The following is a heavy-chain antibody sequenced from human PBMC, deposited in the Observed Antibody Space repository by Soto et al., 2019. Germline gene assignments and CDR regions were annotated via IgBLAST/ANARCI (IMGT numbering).Heavy chain of an antibody. CDR3: ARDGFCTSTTCRIGNWFDP. V-gene: IGHV4-34*01. D-gene: IGHD2-2*03. J-gene: IGHJ5*02. CDR2: INHRGST. Sequence: QVQLQQWGAGLLKPSETLSLTCAVSGGSFSGYYWTWIRRPPGKGLEWIGNINHRGSTNYNPSLESRVTISVDTSKNQFSLTLSSVTAADTAVYYCARDGFCTSTTCRIGNWFDPWGQGTLVTVSS. CDR1: GGSFSGYY.